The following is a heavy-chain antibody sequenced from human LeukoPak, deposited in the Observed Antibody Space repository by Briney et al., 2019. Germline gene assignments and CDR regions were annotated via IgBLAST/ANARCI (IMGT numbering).Heavy chain of an antibody. Sequence: SETLSLTCTVSGTSLSSSAYYWNWIRQPPGTRLEWIGSIYSSGRTYYNPSLQSRVSISVDTSKNQFSLNLTSVTAADTAVYYCARDRGPFITPNWFDPWGQGSLVYVSS. J-gene: IGHJ5*02. CDR2: IYSSGRT. D-gene: IGHD3-22*01. CDR1: GTSLSSSAYY. V-gene: IGHV4-39*07. CDR3: ARDRGPFITPNWFDP.